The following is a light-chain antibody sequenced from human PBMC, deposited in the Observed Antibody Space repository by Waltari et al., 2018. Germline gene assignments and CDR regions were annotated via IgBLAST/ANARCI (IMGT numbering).Light chain of an antibody. Sequence: EIVLPQSPGTLSLSPGDRATLSCRTSQSISSSYLAWFQPKPGQAPRLLIDGASPRATGIPDRFFGRGSGTDFILSISRLEPEDCAVYFCQHFDGSGVTFGQGTKLDIK. J-gene: IGKJ2*01. V-gene: IGKV3-20*01. CDR3: QHFDGSGVT. CDR2: GAS. CDR1: QSISSSY.